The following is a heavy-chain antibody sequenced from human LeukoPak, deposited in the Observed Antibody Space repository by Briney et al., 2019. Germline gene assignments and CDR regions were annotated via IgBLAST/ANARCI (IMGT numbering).Heavy chain of an antibody. CDR2: INPNSGGT. Sequence: ASVKVSCKASGYTFTGYYMHWVRQAPGQGLEWMGWINPNSGGTNYAQKFQGRVTMTRDTSISTAYMELRSLRSDDTAVYYCARDHCSSTSCYGYYYDYGMDVWGQGTTVTVSS. CDR1: GYTFTGYY. D-gene: IGHD2-2*01. V-gene: IGHV1-2*02. CDR3: ARDHCSSTSCYGYYYDYGMDV. J-gene: IGHJ6*02.